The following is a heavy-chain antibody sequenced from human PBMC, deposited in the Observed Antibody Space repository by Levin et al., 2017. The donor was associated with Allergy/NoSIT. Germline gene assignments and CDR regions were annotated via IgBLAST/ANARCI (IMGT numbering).Heavy chain of an antibody. Sequence: SETLSLTCTVSGGSISSWSYFWGWIRQPPGKGLEWIGSINYSGTTYYNPSLKSRVTTSVDTSNNQFSLEVTSMTAADTAVYYCARINIVVVPSANFDYWGQGILVTVSS. CDR2: INYSGTT. CDR3: ARINIVVVPSANFDY. V-gene: IGHV4-39*01. J-gene: IGHJ4*02. CDR1: GGSISSWSYF. D-gene: IGHD2-21*01.